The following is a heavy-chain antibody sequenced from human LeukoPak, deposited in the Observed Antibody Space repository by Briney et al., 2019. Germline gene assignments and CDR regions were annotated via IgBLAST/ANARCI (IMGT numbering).Heavy chain of an antibody. J-gene: IGHJ4*02. CDR1: GFTFSSYA. V-gene: IGHV3-21*01. D-gene: IGHD1-20*01. CDR3: ARGHNSTLPD. CDR2: ISSSSSYI. Sequence: GGSLRLSCAASGFTFSSYAMSWVRQAPGKGLEWVSSISSSSSYIYYADSVKGRFTISRDNAKNSMYLEMNSLRAEGTAVYYCARGHNSTLPDWGQGSLVTVSS.